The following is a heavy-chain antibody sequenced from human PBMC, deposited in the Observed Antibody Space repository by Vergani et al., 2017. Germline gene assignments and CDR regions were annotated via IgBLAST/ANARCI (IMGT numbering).Heavy chain of an antibody. CDR3: ARGRSQLGVNWFDP. CDR1: GGSFSGYY. D-gene: IGHD1-1*01. CDR2: INHSGST. Sequence: QLQLQESGPGLVKPSETLSLTCAVYGGSFSGYYWSWIRQPPGKGLEWIGEINHSGSTNYNPSLKSRVTISVDTSKNQFSLKLSSVTAADTAVYYCARGRSQLGVNWFDPWGQGTLVTVSS. V-gene: IGHV4-34*01. J-gene: IGHJ5*02.